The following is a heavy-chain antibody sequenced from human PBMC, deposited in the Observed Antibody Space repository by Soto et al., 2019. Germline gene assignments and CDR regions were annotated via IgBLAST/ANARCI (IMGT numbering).Heavy chain of an antibody. D-gene: IGHD3-22*01. J-gene: IGHJ4*02. CDR2: IIPIFGTA. Sequence: QVQLVQSGAEVKKPGSSVKVSCKASGGTFSSYAISWVRQAPGQGLEWMGGIIPIFGTANYAQKFQGRVTITADESPSTAYMELSCLRSEDTAVYYCATGYYYDSSGYYYEDFDYWGQGTLVTVSS. V-gene: IGHV1-69*01. CDR1: GGTFSSYA. CDR3: ATGYYYDSSGYYYEDFDY.